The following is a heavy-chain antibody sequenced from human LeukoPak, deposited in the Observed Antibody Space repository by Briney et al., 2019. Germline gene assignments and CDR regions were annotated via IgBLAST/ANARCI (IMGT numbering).Heavy chain of an antibody. Sequence: ASVKVSCKASGYTFTSYDFNWLRQATGQGPEWMGWTNPNSGATGYAQKFQGRVTMTRSASINTAYMELTNLRSEDTAVYYWARAPRSWGFDSGGQGTLVTVSS. V-gene: IGHV1-8*01. CDR2: TNPNSGAT. J-gene: IGHJ4*02. CDR3: ARAPRSWGFDS. D-gene: IGHD7-27*01. CDR1: GYTFTSYD.